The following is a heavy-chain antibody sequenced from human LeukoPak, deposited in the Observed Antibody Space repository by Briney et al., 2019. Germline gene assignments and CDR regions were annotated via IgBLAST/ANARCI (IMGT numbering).Heavy chain of an antibody. J-gene: IGHJ4*02. Sequence: SVKVSCKASGGTFSSYAISWVRQAPGQGLEWMGRIIPILGIANYAQKFQGRVTITTDESTSSAYMELSSLRSEDTAVYYCARLGYCSGGSCYPDDYWGQGTLVTVSS. V-gene: IGHV1-69*04. CDR2: IIPILGIA. CDR1: GGTFSSYA. CDR3: ARLGYCSGGSCYPDDY. D-gene: IGHD2-15*01.